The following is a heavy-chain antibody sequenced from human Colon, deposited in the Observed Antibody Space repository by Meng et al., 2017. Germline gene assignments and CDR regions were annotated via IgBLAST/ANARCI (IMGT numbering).Heavy chain of an antibody. Sequence: GESLNISCKGSGYSFTSYWIGWVRQMPGKGLEWMGIIYPGDSDTRYSPSFQGQVTISADKSINTAYLQWSSLKASDTAMYYCARIGYCSGSSCYPAEASFDSWGQGTLVTVSS. J-gene: IGHJ4*02. CDR1: GYSFTSYW. CDR3: ARIGYCSGSSCYPAEASFDS. V-gene: IGHV5-51*01. D-gene: IGHD2-15*01. CDR2: IYPGDSDT.